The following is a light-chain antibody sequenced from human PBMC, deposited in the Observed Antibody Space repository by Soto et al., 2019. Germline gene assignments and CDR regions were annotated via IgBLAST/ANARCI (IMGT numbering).Light chain of an antibody. Sequence: EIVLTQSPATLSLSPGEGATLSCRASQNIKTYLAWYQQKPDQAPRLVIYDASKRATGIPARFSGSGSGTDFTLTISRLEPEDSAVYYCHQRDNWPLTFGGGSKVEIK. V-gene: IGKV3-11*01. CDR1: QNIKTY. J-gene: IGKJ4*01. CDR3: HQRDNWPLT. CDR2: DAS.